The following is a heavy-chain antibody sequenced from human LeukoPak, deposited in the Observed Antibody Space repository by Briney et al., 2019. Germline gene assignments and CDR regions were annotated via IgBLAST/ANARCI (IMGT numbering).Heavy chain of an antibody. J-gene: IGHJ6*03. CDR2: ISRSSSSI. CDR3: ARERGGTGSFYAGYYYYIDV. V-gene: IGHV3-21*05. D-gene: IGHD1-1*01. Sequence: GGSLRLSCVASGFTLSSYNMNGLRQDPGREGEGVSYISRSSSSISYEVSVKGRFTIRRDNAKNSQFLQMNSLRAEDTDVYYCARERGGTGSFYAGYYYYIDVSGEGTTVTVSS. CDR1: GFTLSSYN.